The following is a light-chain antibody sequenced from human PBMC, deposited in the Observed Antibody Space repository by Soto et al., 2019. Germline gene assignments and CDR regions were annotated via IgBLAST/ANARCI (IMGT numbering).Light chain of an antibody. Sequence: QSALTQPRSVSGSPGQSVTISCAGTSSDVGAYNWVSWYQQHPGKVPKLIIYDVTRRPSGVPDRLSGSKSGNTASLTISGLQADDEDDYYCCSYAGSYTLVFGGGTKLTVL. CDR3: CSYAGSYTLV. V-gene: IGLV2-11*01. J-gene: IGLJ3*02. CDR1: SSDVGAYNW. CDR2: DVT.